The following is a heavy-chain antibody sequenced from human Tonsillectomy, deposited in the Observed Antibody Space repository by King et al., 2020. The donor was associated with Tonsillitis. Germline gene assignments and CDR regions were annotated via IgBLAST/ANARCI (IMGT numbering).Heavy chain of an antibody. CDR1: GGSISSSSDY. D-gene: IGHD3-10*01. CDR3: ARQGRGAYYYYYYIDA. Sequence: QLQESGPGLVKPSETLSLTCTVSGGSISSSSDYWGWSRQPPGKGLGWIGSIYDSGGSTSYNPSLKSRVTISVDTSKNQFSLKLSSVSAAETAVYFCARQGRGAYYYYYYIDASGKGTPVTVSS. CDR2: IYDSGGST. V-gene: IGHV4-39*01. J-gene: IGHJ6*03.